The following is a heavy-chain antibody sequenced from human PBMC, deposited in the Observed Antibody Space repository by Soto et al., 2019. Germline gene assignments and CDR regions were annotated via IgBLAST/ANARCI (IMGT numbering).Heavy chain of an antibody. D-gene: IGHD2-15*01. V-gene: IGHV5-51*01. Sequence: VESLKISCKVSGYSFTSYWIGLVLHIPWEGVGWMGIIYPGDSDTRYSPSFQGQVTISADKSISTAYLQWSSLKASDTAMYYCARIDCSGGSCYSGDYYYYGMDVWGQGTTVTVSS. CDR2: IYPGDSDT. CDR1: GYSFTSYW. CDR3: ARIDCSGGSCYSGDYYYYGMDV. J-gene: IGHJ6*02.